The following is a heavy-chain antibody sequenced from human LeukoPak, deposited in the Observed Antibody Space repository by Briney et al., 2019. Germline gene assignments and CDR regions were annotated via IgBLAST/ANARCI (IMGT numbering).Heavy chain of an antibody. D-gene: IGHD3-16*01. CDR3: VTTWGDY. Sequence: GGSLRLSCAVSGFTFSNHWMYWVRQVPGKGLVCVSAIKTDGTITNYADSVKGRFTISRDNAKNTLYLQMNGLRAEDAAIYYCVTTWGDYWGQGTLVTVSS. CDR1: GFTFSNHW. J-gene: IGHJ4*02. V-gene: IGHV3-74*01. CDR2: IKTDGTIT.